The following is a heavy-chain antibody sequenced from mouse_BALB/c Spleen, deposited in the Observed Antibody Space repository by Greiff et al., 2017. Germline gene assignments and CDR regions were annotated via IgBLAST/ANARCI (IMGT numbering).Heavy chain of an antibody. Sequence: QVQLQQPGAELVKPGASVKLSCKASGYTFTSYYMYWVKQRPGQGLEWIGGINPSNGGTNFNEKFKSKATLTVDKSSSTAYMQLSSLTSEDSAVYYCTRSPYYYGSGVNYFDYWGQDTTLTVSS. V-gene: IGHV1S81*02. CDR1: GYTFTSYY. CDR3: TRSPYYYGSGVNYFDY. CDR2: INPSNGGT. J-gene: IGHJ2*01. D-gene: IGHD1-1*01.